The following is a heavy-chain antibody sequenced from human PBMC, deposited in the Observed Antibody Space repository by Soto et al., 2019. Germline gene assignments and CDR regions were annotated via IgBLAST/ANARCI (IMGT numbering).Heavy chain of an antibody. J-gene: IGHJ4*02. Sequence: PGGSLRLSCVGSEFTFSNYEMNWARQAPGKGLEWVSYISYTGSTIYYADSVRGRFTISRDNSKNSLYLQMNSLRAEDTAVYYCARGLRNYYDRSGLHYWGQGPLVTVSS. CDR3: ARGLRNYYDRSGLHY. V-gene: IGHV3-48*03. CDR1: EFTFSNYE. CDR2: ISYTGSTI. D-gene: IGHD3-22*01.